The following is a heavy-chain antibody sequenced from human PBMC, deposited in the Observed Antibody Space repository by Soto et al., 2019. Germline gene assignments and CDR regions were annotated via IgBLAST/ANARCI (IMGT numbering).Heavy chain of an antibody. Sequence: GGSLRLACAASGLTVSSNDMSWVRQAPGKGLEWVSVIYSGGSTYYADSVKGRFTISRDNSKNTLYLQMNSLRAEDTAVYYCAREIPGRDGYNYDAFDIWGQGTMVTVSS. CDR1: GLTVSSND. J-gene: IGHJ3*02. D-gene: IGHD5-12*01. CDR2: IYSGGST. V-gene: IGHV3-53*01. CDR3: AREIPGRDGYNYDAFDI.